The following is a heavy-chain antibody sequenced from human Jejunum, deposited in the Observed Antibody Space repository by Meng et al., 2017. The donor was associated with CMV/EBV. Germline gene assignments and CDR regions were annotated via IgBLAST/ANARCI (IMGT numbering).Heavy chain of an antibody. CDR1: GFNFNINN. J-gene: IGHJ6*02. CDR3: AKDGTKYGMDV. V-gene: IGHV3-30*02. D-gene: IGHD1-26*01. Sequence: VQLVGSGGGVVQPGGSLRLSCAASGFNFNINNMHWVRQAPGKGLEWVAFIRYDGSDRWYAESMKGRFSISRDNSKNSLYLQMNSLGPDDTAIYYCAKDGTKYGMDVWGQGTMVTVSS. CDR2: IRYDGSDR.